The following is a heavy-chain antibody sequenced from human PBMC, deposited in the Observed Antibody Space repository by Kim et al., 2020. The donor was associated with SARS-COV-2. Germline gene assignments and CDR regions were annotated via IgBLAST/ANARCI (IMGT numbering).Heavy chain of an antibody. V-gene: IGHV5-51*01. J-gene: IGHJ4*02. D-gene: IGHD1-26*01. CDR3: ARPVYSGSYYYFDY. Sequence: PSFQGQVTSSADKSISTAYLQWSSLKASDTAMYYCARPVYSGSYYYFDYWGQGTLVTVSS.